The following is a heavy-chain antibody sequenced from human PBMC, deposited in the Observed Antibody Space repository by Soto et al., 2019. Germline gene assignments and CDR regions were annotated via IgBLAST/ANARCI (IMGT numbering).Heavy chain of an antibody. CDR2: ISSSSSYI. CDR1: GFTFSSYS. V-gene: IGHV3-21*01. Sequence: GGSLRLSCAASGFTFSSYSMNWVRQAPGKGLEWVSSISSSSSYIYYADSVKGRFTISRDNAKNSLYLQMNSLRAEDTAVYYCARDGTIFGVVMPYYFDYWGQGTLVTVSS. CDR3: ARDGTIFGVVMPYYFDY. D-gene: IGHD3-3*01. J-gene: IGHJ4*02.